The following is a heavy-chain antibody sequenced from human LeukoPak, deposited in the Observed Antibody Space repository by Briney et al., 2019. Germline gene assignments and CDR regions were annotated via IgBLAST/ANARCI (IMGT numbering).Heavy chain of an antibody. CDR1: GFTFSNYA. D-gene: IGHD2-21*01. J-gene: IGHJ6*03. CDR2: ISSSSSYI. Sequence: PGGSLRLSCAASGFTFSNYAMSWVRQAPGKGLEWVSSISSSSSYIYYADSVKGRFTISRDNAKNSLYLQMNSLRAEDTAVYYCASSCGGDCYPFNYYYMDVWGKGTTVTVSS. CDR3: ASSCGGDCYPFNYYYMDV. V-gene: IGHV3-21*01.